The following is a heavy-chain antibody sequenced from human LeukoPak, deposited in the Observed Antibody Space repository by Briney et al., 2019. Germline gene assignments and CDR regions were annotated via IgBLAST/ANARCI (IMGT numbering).Heavy chain of an antibody. CDR2: ISGSDGST. D-gene: IGHD2-2*01. CDR3: AKVETSGGANCYALDY. J-gene: IGHJ4*02. Sequence: GGSLRLSCAASGFTFSNYALTWVRQAPGKGLDWFSAISGSDGSTYYADSVKGRFTISRDDSQNTLYLQMNSLSAEDTAVYYCAKVETSGGANCYALDYWGQRTQVTVSS. V-gene: IGHV3-23*01. CDR1: GFTFSNYA.